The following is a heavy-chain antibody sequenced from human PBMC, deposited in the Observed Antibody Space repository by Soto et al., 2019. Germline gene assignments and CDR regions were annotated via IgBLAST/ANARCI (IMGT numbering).Heavy chain of an antibody. J-gene: IGHJ6*02. D-gene: IGHD2-21*01. Sequence: PSETLSVTCTGSGGSMSRSSYYWGWIRQPTGKGLEWSGSIYYSGSTYYNPSLKRRGTISVDTSKNQFYLKLRCVTAADTDVYYCASSSLWYYYYGMDVWGQGTTVTVSS. CDR3: ASSSLWYYYYGMDV. V-gene: IGHV4-39*01. CDR2: IYYSGST. CDR1: GGSMSRSSYY.